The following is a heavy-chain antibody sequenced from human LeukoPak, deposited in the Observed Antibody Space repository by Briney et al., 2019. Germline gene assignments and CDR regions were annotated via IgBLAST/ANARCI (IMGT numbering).Heavy chain of an antibody. CDR3: ARGWGYGRAFDM. Sequence: SETLSLTCTVSGGSISSYYWSWIRQPPGKGLEWIGYIYYSGSTNYNPSLKSRVTISVDTSKNQFSLKLSSVTAADTAVYYCARGWGYGRAFDMWGQGTMGTVSS. CDR1: GGSISSYY. V-gene: IGHV4-59*01. D-gene: IGHD5-18*01. CDR2: IYYSGST. J-gene: IGHJ3*02.